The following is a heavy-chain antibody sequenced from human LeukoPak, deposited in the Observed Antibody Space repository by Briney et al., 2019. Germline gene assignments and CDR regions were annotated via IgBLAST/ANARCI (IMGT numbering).Heavy chain of an antibody. J-gene: IGHJ6*02. CDR3: ARVSPNYGSGSYYYYYGMDV. CDR2: INHSGST. CDR1: GGSFSGYY. D-gene: IGHD3-10*01. Sequence: SETLSLTCAVYGGSFSGYYWSWIRQPPGKGLGWIGEINHSGSTNYNPSLKSRVTISVDTSKNQFSLKLSSVTAADTAVYYCARVSPNYGSGSYYYYYGMDVWGQGTTVTVSS. V-gene: IGHV4-34*01.